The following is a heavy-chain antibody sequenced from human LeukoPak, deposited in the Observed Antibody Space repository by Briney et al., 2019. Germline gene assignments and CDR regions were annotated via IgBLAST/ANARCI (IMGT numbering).Heavy chain of an antibody. V-gene: IGHV1-2*02. D-gene: IGHD6-19*01. CDR3: TSDGGWYFNN. CDR2: INPNSGGT. CDR1: GYTFTTYY. J-gene: IGHJ4*02. Sequence: ASLKVSCKASGYTFTTYYMHWVRQAPGQGLEWMGWINPNSGGTNYAQKFQGRVTMTRDTSISTAYMELSGLRSDDTAVYYCTSDGGWYFNNWGQGSLVTVPS.